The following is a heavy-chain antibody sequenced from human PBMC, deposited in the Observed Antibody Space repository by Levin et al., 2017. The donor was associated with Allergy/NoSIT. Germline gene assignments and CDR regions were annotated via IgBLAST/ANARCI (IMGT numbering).Heavy chain of an antibody. CDR3: ARPTAGPGNYLIDY. Sequence: QAGGSLRLSCAASGFTFRNHAMHWVRQTPGKGLEWVALIWNDGSNERYADSVKGRFTISRDNSRDTLYLQMNSLRAEDTAVYYCARPTAGPGNYLIDYWGQGSLVTVSS. D-gene: IGHD3-10*01. J-gene: IGHJ4*02. CDR2: IWNDGSNE. V-gene: IGHV3-33*01. CDR1: GFTFRNHA.